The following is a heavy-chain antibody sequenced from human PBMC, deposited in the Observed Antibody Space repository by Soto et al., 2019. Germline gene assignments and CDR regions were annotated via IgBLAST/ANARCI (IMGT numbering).Heavy chain of an antibody. Sequence: QITLKESGPTLVKPTQTLTLTCSFSGFSLNTGGMGVGWIRQPPGKALEWLALIYWDNDKRYSPSLRSRLTITKDTSKNQVVLTLTNMDPVDTATYYCTHSRCGGDCRQSYSSPYYYGMDVWGQGTAVTVSS. D-gene: IGHD2-21*02. J-gene: IGHJ6*02. V-gene: IGHV2-5*02. CDR1: GFSLNTGGMG. CDR3: THSRCGGDCRQSYSSPYYYGMDV. CDR2: IYWDNDK.